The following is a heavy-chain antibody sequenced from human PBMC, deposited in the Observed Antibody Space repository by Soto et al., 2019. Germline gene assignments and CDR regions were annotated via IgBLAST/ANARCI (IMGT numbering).Heavy chain of an antibody. Sequence: GGSLRLSCAASGFTFSGSAMHWVRQASGKGLEWVGRIRSKTNSYATAYAASVKGRFTISRDDSKNTAYLQMNSLKTEGTAVFYCCSAIYYDSSAYARAPDYYYSYGMDGWGQGPTVTVSS. D-gene: IGHD3-22*01. V-gene: IGHV3-73*01. CDR2: IRSKTNSYAT. J-gene: IGHJ6*02. CDR3: CSAIYYDSSAYARAPDYYYSYGMDG. CDR1: GFTFSGSA.